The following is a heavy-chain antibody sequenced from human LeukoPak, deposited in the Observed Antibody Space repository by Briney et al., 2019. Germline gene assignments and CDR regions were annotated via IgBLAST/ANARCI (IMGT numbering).Heavy chain of an antibody. J-gene: IGHJ3*02. D-gene: IGHD5-18*01. CDR1: GGPFTGYY. V-gene: IGHV4-4*09. CDR3: ARTDDYVDTAMVTAFDI. Sequence: SETLSLTCAVYGGPFTGYYWSWIRQPPGKGLEWIGYIYTSGSTNYNPSLKSRVTISVDTSKNQFSLKLSSVTAADTAVYYCARTDDYVDTAMVTAFDIWGQGTMVTVSS. CDR2: IYTSGST.